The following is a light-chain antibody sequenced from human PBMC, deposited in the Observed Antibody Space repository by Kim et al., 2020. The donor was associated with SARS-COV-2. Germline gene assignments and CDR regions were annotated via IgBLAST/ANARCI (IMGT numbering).Light chain of an antibody. CDR2: QDT. V-gene: IGLV3-1*01. CDR3: QAWDSSTAV. Sequence: SGSPGQTARITCSGDKLGDKYACWYQQKPGQSPVVVIYQDTKRPSGIPERFSGSNSGNTATLTISGTQAMDEADYYCQAWDSSTAVFGGGTQLTVL. CDR1: KLGDKY. J-gene: IGLJ2*01.